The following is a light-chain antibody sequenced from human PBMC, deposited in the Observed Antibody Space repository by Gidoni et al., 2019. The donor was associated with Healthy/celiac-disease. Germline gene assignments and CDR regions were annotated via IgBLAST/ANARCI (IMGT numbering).Light chain of an antibody. CDR3: QQYDNLPPLT. Sequence: DIQMNHSASSLSASVGDRVTITCQASQDISNYLNWYQQKPGKAPKLLIYDASNLETVVPSRFSGSGSGTDFTFTISSLQPEDIATFYCQQYDNLPPLTFGGGTKVEIK. V-gene: IGKV1-33*01. CDR2: DAS. CDR1: QDISNY. J-gene: IGKJ4*01.